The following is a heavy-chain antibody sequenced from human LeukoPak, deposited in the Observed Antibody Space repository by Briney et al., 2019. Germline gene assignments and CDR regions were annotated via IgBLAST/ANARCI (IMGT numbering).Heavy chain of an antibody. D-gene: IGHD3-22*01. CDR3: ARAYYYDSSGPHAFDI. J-gene: IGHJ3*02. CDR2: INPSGGST. V-gene: IGHV1-46*01. CDR1: GYTFTSYY. Sequence: ASVKVSCKASGYTFTSYYMHWVRQAPGQGLEWMGIINPSGGSTSYAQKFQGRVTITRDTSTSTVYMELSSLRSEDTAVYYCARAYYYDSSGPHAFDIWGQGTMVTVSS.